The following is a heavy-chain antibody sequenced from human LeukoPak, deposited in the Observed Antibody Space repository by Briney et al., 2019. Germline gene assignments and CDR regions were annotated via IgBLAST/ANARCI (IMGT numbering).Heavy chain of an antibody. V-gene: IGHV4-39*01. CDR2: IYYSGST. CDR1: GGSISSSSYY. Sequence: SETLSLTCTVSGGSISSSSYYWGWIRQPPGKGPEWIGSIYYSGSTYYNPSLKSRVTISVDTSKNQFSLKLSSVTAADTAVYYRARLTGDPNYWGQGTLVTVSS. J-gene: IGHJ4*02. D-gene: IGHD7-27*01. CDR3: ARLTGDPNY.